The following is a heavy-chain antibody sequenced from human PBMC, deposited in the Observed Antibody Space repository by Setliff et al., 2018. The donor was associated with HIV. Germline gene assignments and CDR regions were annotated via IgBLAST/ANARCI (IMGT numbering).Heavy chain of an antibody. CDR1: GGSIRSSSYY. CDR3: VIRSRLGGSSNYFDY. V-gene: IGHV4-39*07. D-gene: IGHD3-16*01. J-gene: IGHJ4*02. Sequence: PSETLSLTCTVSGGSIRSSSYYRGWIRQPPGKGLEWIGSIYYSGSTYYNSSLRSRVTISGDTSKKQFSLKLSSVTAADTAVYYCVIRSRLGGSSNYFDYWGQGTLVTVSS. CDR2: IYYSGST.